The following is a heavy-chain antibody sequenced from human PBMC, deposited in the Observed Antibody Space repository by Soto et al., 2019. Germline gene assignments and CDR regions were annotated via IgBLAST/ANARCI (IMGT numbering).Heavy chain of an antibody. CDR1: GFTFSSYG. CDR2: ISYDGSNK. CDR3: AKRGSGYYYYGMDV. D-gene: IGHD3-10*01. J-gene: IGHJ6*02. Sequence: QVPLVESGGGVVQPGRSLRLSCATSGFTFSSYGMHWVRQAPGKGLEWVAVISYDGSNKYYADSVKGRFTISRDNSKNTLYLQMNSLRAEDTAVYYCAKRGSGYYYYGMDVWGQGTTVTVSS. V-gene: IGHV3-30*18.